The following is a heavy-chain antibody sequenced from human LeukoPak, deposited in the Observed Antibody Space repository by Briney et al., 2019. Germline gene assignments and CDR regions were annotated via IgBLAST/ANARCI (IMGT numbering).Heavy chain of an antibody. CDR3: ARDVRSRWFSDY. D-gene: IGHD6-13*01. CDR2: ISSSGSAI. V-gene: IGHV3-48*01. CDR1: GFTFNNYN. Sequence: PGGSLRLSCAASGFTFNNYNMNSVRQAPGKRLQWVSHISSSGSAIYYADSVKGRFTISRDNAKNSLYVQMNSLGAEDTAVYYCARDVRSRWFSDYWGQGTLVTVSS. J-gene: IGHJ4*02.